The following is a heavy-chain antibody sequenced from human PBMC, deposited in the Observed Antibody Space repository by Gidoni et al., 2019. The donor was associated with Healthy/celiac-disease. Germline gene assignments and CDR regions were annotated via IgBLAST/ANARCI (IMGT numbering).Heavy chain of an antibody. J-gene: IGHJ4*02. CDR2: ISAYNGNT. V-gene: IGHV1-18*01. CDR1: GYTFPSYG. D-gene: IGHD6-6*01. CDR3: ARAVGKSPVVWVHYSSSIGLDY. Sequence: QVQLVQSGAEVKKPGASVKVSCKASGYTFPSYGISWLRQAPGQGLEWMGWISAYNGNTNYAQKLQGRVTMTTDTSTSTAYMELRSLRSDDTAVYYCARAVGKSPVVWVHYSSSIGLDYWGQGTLVTVSS.